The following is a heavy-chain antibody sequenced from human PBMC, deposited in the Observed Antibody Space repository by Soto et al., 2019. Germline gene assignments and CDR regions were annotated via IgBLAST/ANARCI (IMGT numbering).Heavy chain of an antibody. CDR1: GFTFSSYG. D-gene: IGHD5-18*01. CDR2: ISYDGSNK. CDR3: AKDLDTAMVRYNWFDP. Sequence: GGSLRLSCAASGFTFSSYGMHWVRQAPGKGLEWVAVISYDGSNKYYADSVKGRFTISRDNSKNTLYLQMNSLRAEDTAVYYCAKDLDTAMVRYNWFDPWGQGTLVTVSS. V-gene: IGHV3-30*18. J-gene: IGHJ5*02.